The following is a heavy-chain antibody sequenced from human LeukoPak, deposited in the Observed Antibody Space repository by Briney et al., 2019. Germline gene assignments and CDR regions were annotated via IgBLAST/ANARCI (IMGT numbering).Heavy chain of an antibody. CDR2: IKQDGSEK. D-gene: IGHD6-13*01. J-gene: IGHJ5*02. CDR3: MTASRSSSWPPPT. CDR1: GFTFSSYW. V-gene: IGHV3-7*01. Sequence: GGSLRLSCAASGFTFSSYWMNWVRQAPGKGLEWVANIKQDGSEKKYVDSVKGRFTISRDDAKNSLYLQMNSLRAEDTAMYYCMTASRSSSWPPPTWGQGTLVTVSS.